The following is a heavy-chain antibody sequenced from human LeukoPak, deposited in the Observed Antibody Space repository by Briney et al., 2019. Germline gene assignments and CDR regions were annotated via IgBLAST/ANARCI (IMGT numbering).Heavy chain of an antibody. V-gene: IGHV4-4*07. CDR2: IFASGST. CDR3: ASAQTLIAVAATRFDY. CDR1: GDSFSSYY. J-gene: IGHJ4*02. Sequence: SETLSLTCTVSGDSFSSYYWSWIRQPAGKGLEWIGRIFASGSTNYNPSLKSRVTMSVDTSKNQFSLKLNSVTAADTAVYYCASAQTLIAVAATRFDYWGQGTLVTVSS. D-gene: IGHD6-19*01.